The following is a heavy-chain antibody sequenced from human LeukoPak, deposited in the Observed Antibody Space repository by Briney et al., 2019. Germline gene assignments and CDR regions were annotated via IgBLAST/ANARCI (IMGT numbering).Heavy chain of an antibody. CDR2: ISYDGSNK. CDR1: GFTFSSYG. D-gene: IGHD1-26*01. V-gene: IGHV3-30*03. Sequence: GGSLRLSCAASGFTFSSYGMHWVRQAPGKGLEWVAVISYDGSNKYYADSMKGRFTISRDNSKNTLYLQMNSLRAEDTAVYYCARQDGSYRLDYWGQGTLVTVSS. J-gene: IGHJ4*02. CDR3: ARQDGSYRLDY.